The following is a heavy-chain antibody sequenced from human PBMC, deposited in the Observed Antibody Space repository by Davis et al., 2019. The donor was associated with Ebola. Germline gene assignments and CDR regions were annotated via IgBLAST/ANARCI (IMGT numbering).Heavy chain of an antibody. CDR3: AEESPRYGMHV. Sequence: SVKVSCKASEFTPINSAIQWLRQARGQRLEWIGWIDVGSSNTLHAQKLQERVTITRDMSTSTAYLELSNLRSEDTAVYYCAEESPRYGMHVWGQGTTVTVSS. J-gene: IGHJ6*02. CDR1: EFTPINSA. V-gene: IGHV1-58*02. CDR2: IDVGSSNT.